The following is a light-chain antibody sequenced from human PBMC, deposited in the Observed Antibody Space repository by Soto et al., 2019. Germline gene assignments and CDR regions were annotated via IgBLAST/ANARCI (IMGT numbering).Light chain of an antibody. CDR1: QGINSW. Sequence: DIQMTQSPSSVSASVGDRVTLTCRASQGINSWLAWYQQKPGKAPKLLIYGASNLQSGVPSRFSGSGSGADFTLTISSLQPEDLATDYCQQANSSPPWTFGQGNKVEIK. V-gene: IGKV1-12*01. CDR3: QQANSSPPWT. J-gene: IGKJ1*01. CDR2: GAS.